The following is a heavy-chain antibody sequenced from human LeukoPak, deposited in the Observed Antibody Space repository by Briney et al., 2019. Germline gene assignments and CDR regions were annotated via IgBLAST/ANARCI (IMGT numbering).Heavy chain of an antibody. Sequence: PGGSLRLSCAASGFTFSSYSMNWVRQAPGKGLEWVSAISGSGGSTYYANSVKGRFTISRDNSKNTLYLQMNSLRAEDTAVYYCAKADTYYYDSSGYYDYWGQGTLVTVSS. CDR3: AKADTYYYDSSGYYDY. D-gene: IGHD3-22*01. CDR1: GFTFSSYS. V-gene: IGHV3-23*01. CDR2: ISGSGGST. J-gene: IGHJ4*02.